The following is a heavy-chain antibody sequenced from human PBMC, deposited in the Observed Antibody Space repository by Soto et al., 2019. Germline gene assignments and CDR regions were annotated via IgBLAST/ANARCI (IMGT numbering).Heavy chain of an antibody. Sequence: SQTLYLTCTVSGDSIKNYFWSWVRQPPGKGLEWIGHFYHSGTTNYSPAIKSRVTISIDQSKNQFSLRLNSVTAADTAVYFCARDPGYCTNGVCPIFDFWGQGIPVTVSA. D-gene: IGHD2-8*01. CDR3: ARDPGYCTNGVCPIFDF. V-gene: IGHV4-59*01. CDR1: GDSIKNYF. J-gene: IGHJ4*02. CDR2: FYHSGTT.